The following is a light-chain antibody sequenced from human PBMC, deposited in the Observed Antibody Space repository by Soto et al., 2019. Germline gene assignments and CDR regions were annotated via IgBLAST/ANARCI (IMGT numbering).Light chain of an antibody. J-gene: IGKJ1*01. CDR2: KTS. V-gene: IGKV1-5*03. Sequence: DIPMTQSPSTLSASVGDRVTITCRASQSISIWLAWYQQKPGKAPNLLSYKTSSLETGVPSRFSGSASGTEFTLTISSLQPDDFATYYCQHWNDYSWTFGQGTKVEV. CDR1: QSISIW. CDR3: QHWNDYSWT.